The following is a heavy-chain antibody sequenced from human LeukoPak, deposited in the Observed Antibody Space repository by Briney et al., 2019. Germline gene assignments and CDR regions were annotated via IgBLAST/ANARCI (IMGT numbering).Heavy chain of an antibody. CDR1: GGSISSYY. CDR3: ARDPYCSGGSCYRGGYYYYYMDV. J-gene: IGHJ6*03. Sequence: SETLSLTCTVPGGSISSYYWSWLRQPAGKGLEWIGRIYTSGSTNYNPSLKSRVTMSVDTSKNQFSLKLSSVTAADTAVYYCARDPYCSGGSCYRGGYYYYYMDVWGKETTVTVSS. V-gene: IGHV4-4*07. D-gene: IGHD2-15*01. CDR2: IYTSGST.